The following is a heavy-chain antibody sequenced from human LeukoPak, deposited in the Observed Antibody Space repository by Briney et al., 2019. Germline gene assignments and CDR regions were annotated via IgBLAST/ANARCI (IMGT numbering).Heavy chain of an antibody. D-gene: IGHD3-22*01. V-gene: IGHV1-18*01. Sequence: ASVKVSCKASGYTFTSYGISWVRQAPGQGLEWMGWISAYSGNTNYAQKFQGRVTITRNTSISTAYMELSSLRSEDTAVYYCARSPSGYPTDYWGQGTLVTVSS. CDR1: GYTFTSYG. CDR2: ISAYSGNT. CDR3: ARSPSGYPTDY. J-gene: IGHJ4*02.